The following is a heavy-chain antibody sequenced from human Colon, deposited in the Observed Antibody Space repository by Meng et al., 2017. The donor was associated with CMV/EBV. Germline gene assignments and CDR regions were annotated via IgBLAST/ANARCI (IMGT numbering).Heavy chain of an antibody. CDR3: AREAGWSDYKRPFDD. CDR2: ISSNGEFT. D-gene: IGHD3-10*01. CDR1: GFTFSGYS. Sequence: GESLKISCAASGFTFSGYSMDWVRQAPGKGLEWVSSISSNGEFTYYGDSLKGRFTISRDNAQNSLYLQMNSLRAEDTAVYYCAREAGWSDYKRPFDDWGQGTLVTVSS. J-gene: IGHJ4*02. V-gene: IGHV3-21*01.